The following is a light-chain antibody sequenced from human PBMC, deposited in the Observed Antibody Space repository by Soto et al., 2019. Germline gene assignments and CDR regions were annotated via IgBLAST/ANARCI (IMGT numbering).Light chain of an antibody. J-gene: IGLJ3*02. Sequence: QSVLTQPPSVSGAPGQRVTISCAGSSSDIGAGHDVHWYQQLPGTAPKLLIYGNTNRPSGVPDRFSGSKSGASASLDISGLQAEDEADYYCRSFDSSLRGWVFGGGTKLTVL. CDR1: SSDIGAGHD. CDR3: RSFDSSLRGWV. V-gene: IGLV1-40*01. CDR2: GNT.